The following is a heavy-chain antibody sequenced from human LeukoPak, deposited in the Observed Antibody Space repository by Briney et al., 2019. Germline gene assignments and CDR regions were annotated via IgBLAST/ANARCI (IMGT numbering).Heavy chain of an antibody. CDR3: ARAGTGYFTVGGNFDY. Sequence: RGSLRLFCAASGFTFSDYYMSWIRQAPGKGLEWVSYISSSSSYTNYADSVKGRFTISRDNAKNSLYLQMNSLRAEDTAVYYCARAGTGYFTVGGNFDYWGQGTLVTVSS. J-gene: IGHJ4*02. CDR2: ISSSSSYT. V-gene: IGHV3-11*06. CDR1: GFTFSDYY. D-gene: IGHD3/OR15-3a*01.